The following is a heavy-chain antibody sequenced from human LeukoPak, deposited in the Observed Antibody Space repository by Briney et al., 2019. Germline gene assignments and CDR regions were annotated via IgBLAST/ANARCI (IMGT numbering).Heavy chain of an antibody. CDR3: AKSLGYCSSTSCYGNDY. Sequence: GGSLKLSCAASGFTFSSYSMMWVRQAPGKGLEWVSYISSSSTIYYADSVKGRFTISRDNAKNSLYLQMNSLRAEDTAVYYCAKSLGYCSSTSCYGNDYWGQGTLVTVSS. V-gene: IGHV3-48*01. CDR1: GFTFSSYS. D-gene: IGHD2-2*01. J-gene: IGHJ4*02. CDR2: ISSSSTI.